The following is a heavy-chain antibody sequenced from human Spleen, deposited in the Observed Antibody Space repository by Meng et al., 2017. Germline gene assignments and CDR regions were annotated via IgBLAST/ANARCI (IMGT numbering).Heavy chain of an antibody. CDR1: GFTFSTYG. V-gene: IGHV3-21*01. Sequence: GESLKISCAASGFTFSTYGVAWVRQAPGKGLEWVSSISSSGTNIYYADSLKGRFTISRDNAKNSLYLEMNSLRAEDTAVYYCARGAYWGQGTLVTVSS. CDR2: ISSSGTNI. J-gene: IGHJ4*02. CDR3: ARGAY.